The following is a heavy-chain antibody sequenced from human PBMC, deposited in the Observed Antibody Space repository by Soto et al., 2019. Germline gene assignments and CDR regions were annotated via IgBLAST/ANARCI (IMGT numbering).Heavy chain of an antibody. CDR2: ISYEGSNT. J-gene: IGHJ6*02. CDR1: GFTFSSYA. Sequence: GGSLRLSCTASGFTFSSYAIHWVRQAPGKGLQWVALISYEGSNTYYADSVRGRFTISRDNSKNTLYLQMNSLRPEDAGVYYCAIYTRGNNLYYYSSLDVWGQGTLVTVSS. V-gene: IGHV3-30-3*01. CDR3: AIYTRGNNLYYYSSLDV. D-gene: IGHD5-18*01.